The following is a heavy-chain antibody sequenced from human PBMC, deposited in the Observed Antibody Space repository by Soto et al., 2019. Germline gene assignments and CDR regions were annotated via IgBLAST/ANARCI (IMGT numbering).Heavy chain of an antibody. V-gene: IGHV3-7*01. J-gene: IGHJ4*02. Sequence: PGGSLRVSCVASGFTFVNFWMSWVRQAPGKGLEWVANVNRDGSEKHCVDSVMGRFTISRDNAKNSLYLEMSSLRAEDTAVYYCTRGLFKHADWGQGTLVTVSS. CDR2: VNRDGSEK. D-gene: IGHD3-3*01. CDR3: TRGLFKHAD. CDR1: GFTFVNFW.